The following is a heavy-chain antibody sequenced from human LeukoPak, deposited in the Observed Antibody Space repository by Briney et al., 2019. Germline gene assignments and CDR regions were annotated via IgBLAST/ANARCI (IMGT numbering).Heavy chain of an antibody. V-gene: IGHV3-23*01. CDR2: ISGSGGST. J-gene: IGHJ5*02. D-gene: IGHD1/OR15-1a*01. CDR1: GFTFNTYA. Sequence: GGSLRLSCAASGFTFNTYAMNWVRQAPGKGLEWVSGISGSGGSTNYADSVKGRFTISRDNSNNTLYLQMNNVRAEDTAVYYCVFVKRNTNWFDPWGQGTLVTVSS. CDR3: VFVKRNTNWFDP.